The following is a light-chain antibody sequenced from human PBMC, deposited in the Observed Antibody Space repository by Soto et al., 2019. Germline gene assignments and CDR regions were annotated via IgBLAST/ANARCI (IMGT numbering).Light chain of an antibody. CDR3: QQRSNWAIT. V-gene: IGKV3-11*01. Sequence: EIVLTQSPATLSLSPGERATLSCRASQSVGTYLAWYQQRPGQAPRLLIYDASNRATGIPARFSGSGSGTDFTLTISSLEPEDFAVYYCQQRSNWAITFGQGTRWRL. J-gene: IGKJ5*01. CDR2: DAS. CDR1: QSVGTY.